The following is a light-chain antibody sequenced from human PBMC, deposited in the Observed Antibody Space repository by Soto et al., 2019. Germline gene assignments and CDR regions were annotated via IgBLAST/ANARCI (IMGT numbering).Light chain of an antibody. CDR1: KLGDKY. CDR3: QAWDSSPGV. J-gene: IGLJ1*01. CDR2: QDS. Sequence: SYELTQPPSVSVSPGQTASITRSGDKLGDKYACWYQQKPGQSPVLVIYQDSKRPSGIPERFSGSNSGNTATLTISGTQAMDEADYYCQAWDSSPGVFGTGTKLTVL. V-gene: IGLV3-1*01.